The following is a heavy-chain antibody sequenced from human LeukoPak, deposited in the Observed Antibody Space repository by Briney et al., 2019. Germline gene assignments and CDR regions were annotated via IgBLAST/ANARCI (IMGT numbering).Heavy chain of an antibody. CDR1: GYTFTSYY. CDR3: ARNPMVVVPAAPGNYYYYYYMDV. V-gene: IGHV1-46*01. D-gene: IGHD2-2*01. Sequence: GASVKVSCKASGYTFTSYYMHWVRQAPGQGLEWMGIINPSGGSTSYEQKFQGRVTMTRNMSTSTVYMELSSLRSEDTAVYYCARNPMVVVPAAPGNYYYYYYMDVWGKGTTVTVSS. J-gene: IGHJ6*03. CDR2: INPSGGST.